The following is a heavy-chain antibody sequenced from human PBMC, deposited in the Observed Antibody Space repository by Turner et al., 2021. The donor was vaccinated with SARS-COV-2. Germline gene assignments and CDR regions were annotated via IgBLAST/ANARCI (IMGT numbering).Heavy chain of an antibody. Sequence: EEYLVQSGGGLVQPGGSMRLSCAASGFTFSSYWMHWVRQVPGKGLVWVPHLDSDGTNAAYADSVKGRFTISRDNTKNTLYLQMNSLRAEDTAVYFCAALAAPRDYWGQGTQVTVSS. CDR3: AALAAPRDY. V-gene: IGHV3-74*01. CDR2: LDSDGTNA. CDR1: GFTFSSYW. J-gene: IGHJ4*02. D-gene: IGHD2-15*01.